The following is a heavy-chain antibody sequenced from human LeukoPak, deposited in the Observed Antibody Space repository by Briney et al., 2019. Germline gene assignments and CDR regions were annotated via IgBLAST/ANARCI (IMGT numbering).Heavy chain of an antibody. CDR1: GGSFNSYS. D-gene: IGHD6-19*01. CDR3: ARGAGWSLRWFDP. Sequence: KPSETLSLTCTLSGGSFNSYSWSWIRQPLGKGLEWIGYISHSGSTNYNPSLTSRVTMSVDTSKNRFSLTLISVTAADTAVYYCARGAGWSLRWFDPWGQGTLVTVSS. J-gene: IGHJ5*02. CDR2: ISHSGST. V-gene: IGHV4-59*01.